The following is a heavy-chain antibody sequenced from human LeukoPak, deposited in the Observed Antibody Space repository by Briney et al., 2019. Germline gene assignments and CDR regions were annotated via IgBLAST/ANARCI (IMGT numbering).Heavy chain of an antibody. V-gene: IGHV1-2*02. J-gene: IGHJ5*02. CDR3: ASSYCSSTSCYRGGFDP. CDR2: INPNSGGT. CDR1: GYTFTGYY. Sequence: ASVKVSCKASGYTFTGYYMHWVRQAPGQGLEWMGWINPNSGGTNYAQKFQGRVTITADKSTSTAYMELSSLRSEDTAVYYCASSYCSSTSCYRGGFDPWGQGTLVTVSS. D-gene: IGHD2-2*02.